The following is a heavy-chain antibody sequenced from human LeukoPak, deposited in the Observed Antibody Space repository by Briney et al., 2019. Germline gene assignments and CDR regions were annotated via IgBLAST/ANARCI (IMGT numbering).Heavy chain of an antibody. D-gene: IGHD3-22*01. CDR2: ISGSGDST. V-gene: IGHV3-23*01. CDR3: AKGLTTKISSGHGAFDI. CDR1: GFTFSNYS. Sequence: GGSLRLSCAASGFTFSNYSMGWVRQAPGKGLEWVSAISGSGDSTYYADSVKGRFTISRDNSKNTLYLQMNSLRAEDTAVYYCAKGLTTKISSGHGAFDIWGQGTMVTVSS. J-gene: IGHJ3*02.